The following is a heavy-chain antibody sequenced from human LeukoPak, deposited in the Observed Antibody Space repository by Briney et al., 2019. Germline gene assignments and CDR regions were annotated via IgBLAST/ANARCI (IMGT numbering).Heavy chain of an antibody. CDR2: ITASGAAT. Sequence: PGGSLRLSCAASGFTFGSYAMSWVRQAPGKGLEWVSSITASGAATYYADSVKGRFTISRDNSKSMLYLQMNSLRAEDTALYYRAKGGALFAVASYFDYWGQGTLVTVSS. J-gene: IGHJ4*02. D-gene: IGHD6-19*01. CDR1: GFTFGSYA. V-gene: IGHV3-23*01. CDR3: AKGGALFAVASYFDY.